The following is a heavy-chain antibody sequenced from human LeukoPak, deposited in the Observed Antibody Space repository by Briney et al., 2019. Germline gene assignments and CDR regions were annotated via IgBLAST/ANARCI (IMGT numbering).Heavy chain of an antibody. V-gene: IGHV1-69*13. CDR3: ARSRSGYDMRLTSAFDI. J-gene: IGHJ3*02. CDR2: IIPIFGTA. CDR1: GGTFSSYA. Sequence: SVKVSCKASGGTFSSYAISWVRQAPGQGLEWMGGIIPIFGTANYAQKFQGRVTITADESTSTAYMELSSLRSEDTAVYYCARSRSGYDMRLTSAFDIWGQRTMVTVSS. D-gene: IGHD3-9*01.